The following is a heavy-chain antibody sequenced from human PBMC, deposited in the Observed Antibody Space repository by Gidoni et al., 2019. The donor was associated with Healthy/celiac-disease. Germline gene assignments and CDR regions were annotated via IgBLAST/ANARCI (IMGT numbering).Heavy chain of an antibody. D-gene: IGHD2-15*01. J-gene: IGHJ5*02. Sequence: QVQLQQWGAGLLKPSETLSLTCAVYGGSFSGYYWSWIRQPPGKGLEWLGEINHSGSTNYNPSLKSRVTISVDTSKNQFSLKLSSVTAADTAVYYCARGRGRYCSGGSCYRGNWFDPWGQGTLVTVSS. V-gene: IGHV4-34*01. CDR3: ARGRGRYCSGGSCYRGNWFDP. CDR2: INHSGST. CDR1: GGSFSGYY.